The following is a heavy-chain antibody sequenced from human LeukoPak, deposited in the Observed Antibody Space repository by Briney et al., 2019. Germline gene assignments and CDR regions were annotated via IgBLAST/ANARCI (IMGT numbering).Heavy chain of an antibody. D-gene: IGHD3-3*01. CDR3: ARDSYDFWSGDAFNI. J-gene: IGHJ3*02. V-gene: IGHV4-4*07. Sequence: SETLSLTCTVSGGSISSYYWSWIRQPAGKGLEWIGRIYTSGSTNYNPSLKSRVTMSVDTSKNQFSLKLSSVTAADTAVYYCARDSYDFWSGDAFNIWGQGTMVTVSS. CDR1: GGSISSYY. CDR2: IYTSGST.